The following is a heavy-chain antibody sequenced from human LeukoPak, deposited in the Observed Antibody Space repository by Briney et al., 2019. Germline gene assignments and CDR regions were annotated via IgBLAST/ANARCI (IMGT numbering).Heavy chain of an antibody. D-gene: IGHD3-22*01. CDR1: GFTFSSYG. CDR2: INWNGDNT. Sequence: GGSLRLSCAASGFTFSSYGMSWVRHAPGKGLDWVSGINWNGDNTGYADSVKGRFTISRDNAKNSLYLQMNSLRAEDTALYYCARIYYYDSSGYLSPYFFDYWGRGTLVTVSS. CDR3: ARIYYYDSSGYLSPYFFDY. V-gene: IGHV3-20*04. J-gene: IGHJ4*02.